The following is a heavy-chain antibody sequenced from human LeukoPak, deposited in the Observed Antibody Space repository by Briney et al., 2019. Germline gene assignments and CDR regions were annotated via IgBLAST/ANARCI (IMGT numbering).Heavy chain of an antibody. V-gene: IGHV3-21*01. Sequence: GGSLRLSCAASGFIFSDFTMNWVRQAPGKGLEWVSSIDSSSTFIYYADSVNGRLTISRDNAKKSLFLQMSGLRAEDTAVYYCARHCSSTTCYYSSGFYYGIDVWGQGTTVTVSS. D-gene: IGHD2-2*01. CDR1: GFIFSDFT. J-gene: IGHJ6*02. CDR3: ARHCSSTTCYYSSGFYYGIDV. CDR2: IDSSSTFI.